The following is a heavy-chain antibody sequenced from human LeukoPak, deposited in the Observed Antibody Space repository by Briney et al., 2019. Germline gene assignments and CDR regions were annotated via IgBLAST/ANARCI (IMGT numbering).Heavy chain of an antibody. CDR2: IIPIFGTA. D-gene: IGHD2-2*01. CDR3: ASRYCSSTSCVEIDY. V-gene: IGHV1-69*05. J-gene: IGHJ4*02. CDR1: GYTFTSYD. Sequence: GASVKVSCKASGYTFTSYDINWVRQAPGQGLEWMGRIIPIFGTANYAQKFQGRVTITTDESTSTAYMELSSLRSEDTAVYYCASRYCSSTSCVEIDYWGQGTLVTVSS.